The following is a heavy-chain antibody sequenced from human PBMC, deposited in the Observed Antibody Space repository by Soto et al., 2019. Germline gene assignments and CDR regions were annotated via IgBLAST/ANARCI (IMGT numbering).Heavy chain of an antibody. Sequence: SGPTLVNPTQTLTLTCTFSGFSLSTSGVGVGWIRQPPGKALEWLALIYWDDDKRYSPSLKSRLTITKDTSKNQVVLTMTNMDPVDTATYYCAHRRISLLFDWLKDTNWFDPCGKRTLVTVAS. J-gene: IGHJ5*02. V-gene: IGHV2-5*02. CDR2: IYWDDDK. D-gene: IGHD3-9*01. CDR3: AHRRISLLFDWLKDTNWFDP. CDR1: GFSLSTSGVG.